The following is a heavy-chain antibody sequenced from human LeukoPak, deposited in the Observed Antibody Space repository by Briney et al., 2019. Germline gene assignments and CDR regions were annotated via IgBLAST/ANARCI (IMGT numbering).Heavy chain of an antibody. V-gene: IGHV4-61*02. CDR3: ARGLRQLVRSWHY. CDR2: IYTSGST. D-gene: IGHD6-6*01. CDR1: GGSISSGSYY. Sequence: SETLSLTCAVSGGSISSGSYYWSWIRQPAGKGLEWIGRIYTSGSTNYNPSLKSRVTISVDTSKNQFSLKLSSVTAADTAVYYCARGLRQLVRSWHYWGQGTLVTVSS. J-gene: IGHJ4*02.